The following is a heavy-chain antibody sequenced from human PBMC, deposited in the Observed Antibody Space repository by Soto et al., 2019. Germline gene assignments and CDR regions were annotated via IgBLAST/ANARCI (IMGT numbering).Heavy chain of an antibody. J-gene: IGHJ4*02. CDR3: ACARLYCTGGSCTTWFDY. Sequence: QITLKESGPPLVKPTQTLTLTCTFSGFSLSTTGVGVGWIRQPAGKALEWLALIYWDDDKRYSPFLNSRLTITKDTSKNQVVLTMTNMDPVDTATYYCACARLYCTGGSCTTWFDYWGQGTLVTVSS. D-gene: IGHD2-15*01. CDR2: IYWDDDK. V-gene: IGHV2-5*02. CDR1: GFSLSTTGVG.